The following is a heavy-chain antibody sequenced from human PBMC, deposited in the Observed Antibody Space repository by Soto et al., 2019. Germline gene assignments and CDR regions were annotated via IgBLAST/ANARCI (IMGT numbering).Heavy chain of an antibody. Sequence: SETLSLTCTVSGGSISSSSYYWGWIRQPPGKGLEWIGSIYYGGSTYYNPSLKSRVTISVDTSKNQFSLKLSSVTAADTAVYYCAAYSSGWYKTRFDYWGQGTLVTVSS. J-gene: IGHJ4*02. CDR2: IYYGGST. CDR1: GGSISSSSYY. V-gene: IGHV4-39*01. D-gene: IGHD6-19*01. CDR3: AAYSSGWYKTRFDY.